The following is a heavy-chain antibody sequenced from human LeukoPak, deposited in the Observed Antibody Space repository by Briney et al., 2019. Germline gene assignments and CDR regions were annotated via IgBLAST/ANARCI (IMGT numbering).Heavy chain of an antibody. CDR2: FNPSGGST. J-gene: IGHJ6*02. CDR1: GYTFTGYH. V-gene: IGHV1-46*01. Sequence: ASVKVSCKASGYTFTGYHMHWVRQAPGQGLEWMGIFNPSGGSTSYAQNFQGRVTMTRDTSTSTVYMELSSLRSEDTAVYYCARDLARGANYYYYGMDVWGQGTTVTVSS. CDR3: ARDLARGANYYYYGMDV.